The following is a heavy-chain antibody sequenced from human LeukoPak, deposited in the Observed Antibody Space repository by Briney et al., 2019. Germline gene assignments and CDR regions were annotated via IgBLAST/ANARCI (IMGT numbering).Heavy chain of an antibody. CDR2: IIPILGIA. Sequence: SSVKVSCKASGGTFSSYAISWVRQAPGQGLEWMGRIIPILGIANYAQKFQGRVTITADKSTSTAYMELSSLRSEDTAVYYCARSNYYDSSGYYSVYWGQGTLVPVPS. V-gene: IGHV1-69*04. CDR3: ARSNYYDSSGYYSVY. CDR1: GGTFSSYA. D-gene: IGHD3-22*01. J-gene: IGHJ4*02.